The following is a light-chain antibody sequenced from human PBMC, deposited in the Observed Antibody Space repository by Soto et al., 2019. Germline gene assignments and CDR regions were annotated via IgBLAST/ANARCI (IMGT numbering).Light chain of an antibody. CDR3: QQSDSLPIT. CDR1: QDISNY. CDR2: DAS. J-gene: IGKJ5*01. V-gene: IGKV1-33*01. Sequence: DIQMTQSPSSLSASVGDRVTITCRASQDISNYLNWYQQRPGKATKLLIYDASNLERGVPSRFSGTRSGTHFTFAITSLQPEDVATYYCQQSDSLPITFGQWTRLEI.